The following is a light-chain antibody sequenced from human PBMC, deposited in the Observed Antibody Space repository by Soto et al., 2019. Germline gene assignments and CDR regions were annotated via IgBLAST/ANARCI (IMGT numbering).Light chain of an antibody. CDR3: QQANSFPLT. CDR1: QDIGDW. V-gene: IGKV1-12*01. J-gene: IGKJ5*01. CDR2: AAS. Sequence: DIQMTQSPSSVSASVGDIVSITFRASQDIGDWLAWYQQKPGKAPKLLVYAASSLQSGVPSRFSGSGSGTDFTLTIGSLQPEDFATYYCQQANSFPLTFGQGTRLEIK.